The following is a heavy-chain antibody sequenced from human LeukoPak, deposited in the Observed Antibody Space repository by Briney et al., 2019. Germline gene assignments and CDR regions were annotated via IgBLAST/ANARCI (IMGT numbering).Heavy chain of an antibody. CDR1: GGSIGSYY. CDR2: IHSSGST. Sequence: PSETLSLTCSVSGGSIGSYYWTWIRQSAGKGPEWIGRIHSSGSTNYNPSLKSRVNMSVDTSKNQSSLKLNSVTAADTAVYYCARVTDPRYNWFDPWGQGTLVTVSS. V-gene: IGHV4-4*07. CDR3: ARVTDPRYNWFDP. D-gene: IGHD2-21*02. J-gene: IGHJ5*02.